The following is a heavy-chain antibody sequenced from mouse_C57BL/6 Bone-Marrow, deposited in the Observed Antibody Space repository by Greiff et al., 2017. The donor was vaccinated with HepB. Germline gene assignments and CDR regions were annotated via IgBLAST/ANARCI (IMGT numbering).Heavy chain of an antibody. V-gene: IGHV1-82*01. CDR3: AVHSSGYYFDY. CDR1: GYAFSSSW. D-gene: IGHD3-2*02. J-gene: IGHJ2*01. Sequence: VQLQESGPELVKPGASVKFSCKASGYAFSSSWMNWVKQRPGKGLEWIGRIYPGDGDTNYNGKFKGKATLTADKSSSTAYMQLSSLTSEDSAVYFCAVHSSGYYFDYWGQGTTLTVSS. CDR2: IYPGDGDT.